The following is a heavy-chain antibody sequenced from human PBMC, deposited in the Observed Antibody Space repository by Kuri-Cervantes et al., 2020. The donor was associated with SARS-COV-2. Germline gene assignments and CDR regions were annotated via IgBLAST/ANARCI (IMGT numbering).Heavy chain of an antibody. J-gene: IGHJ6*02. CDR1: GFTFSVYD. CDR2: IGTPGDT. Sequence: GGSLRLSCAASGFTFSVYDMHWVRQATGKGLEWVSAIGTPGDTYYPGSVKGRFTISRDKTKNMLYLQMNSLRAEDTAVYYCATDVAKEVYDFWSGYYSGYYGMDVWGQGATVTVSS. CDR3: ATDVAKEVYDFWSGYYSGYYGMDV. D-gene: IGHD3-3*01. V-gene: IGHV3-13*01.